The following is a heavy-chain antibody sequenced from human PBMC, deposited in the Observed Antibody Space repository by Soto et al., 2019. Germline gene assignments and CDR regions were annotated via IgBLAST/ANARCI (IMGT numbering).Heavy chain of an antibody. CDR1: GFTFSSYS. CDR3: ARDRGSSIAVAVVPLDY. Sequence: GGSLRLSCAASGFTFSSYSMNWVRQAPGKGLEWVSSISSSSSYIYYADSVKGRFTISRDNAKNSLYLQMNSLRAEDTAVYYCARDRGSSIAVAVVPLDYWGQGTLVTVSS. D-gene: IGHD6-19*01. CDR2: ISSSSSYI. V-gene: IGHV3-21*01. J-gene: IGHJ4*02.